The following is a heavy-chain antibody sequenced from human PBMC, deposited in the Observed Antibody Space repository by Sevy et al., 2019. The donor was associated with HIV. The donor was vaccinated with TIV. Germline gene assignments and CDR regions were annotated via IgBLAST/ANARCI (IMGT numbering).Heavy chain of an antibody. CDR1: GFTFSSYA. D-gene: IGHD2-15*01. V-gene: IGHV3-30-3*01. CDR3: ARERRVVVVVAATRLVDYYGMDV. CDR2: ISYDGSNK. Sequence: GGSLRLPCAASGFTFSSYAMHWVRQAPGKGLEWVAVISYDGSNKYYADSVKGRFTISRDNSKNTLYLQMNSLRAEDTAVYYCARERRVVVVVAATRLVDYYGMDVWGQGTTVTVSS. J-gene: IGHJ6*02.